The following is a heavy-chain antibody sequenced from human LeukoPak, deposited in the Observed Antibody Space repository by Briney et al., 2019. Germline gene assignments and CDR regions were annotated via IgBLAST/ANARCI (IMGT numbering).Heavy chain of an antibody. Sequence: GGSLRLSCAASGFTFGSYAMHWVRQAPGKGLEWVAVISYDGSNKYYADSVKGRFTISRDNSKNTLCLQMNSLRAEDTAVYYCARDKGMHFDYWGQGTLVTVSS. V-gene: IGHV3-30*04. J-gene: IGHJ4*02. CDR3: ARDKGMHFDY. D-gene: IGHD2-8*01. CDR2: ISYDGSNK. CDR1: GFTFGSYA.